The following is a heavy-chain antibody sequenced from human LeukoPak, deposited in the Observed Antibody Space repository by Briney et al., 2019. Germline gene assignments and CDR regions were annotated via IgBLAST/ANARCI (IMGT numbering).Heavy chain of an antibody. J-gene: IGHJ5*02. Sequence: GGSLRLSCAASGFSVSSNYMSWVRQAPGKGLECVSVIYSGGSTYYADSVKGRFTISRDNSKNTLYLQMNSLRAEDTAVYYCARDGFRADYADWFDPWGQGTLVTVSS. CDR2: IYSGGST. D-gene: IGHD4-17*01. CDR1: GFSVSSNY. CDR3: ARDGFRADYADWFDP. V-gene: IGHV3-53*01.